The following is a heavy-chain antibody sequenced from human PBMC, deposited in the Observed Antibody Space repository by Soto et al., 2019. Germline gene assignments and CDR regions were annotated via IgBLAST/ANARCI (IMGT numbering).Heavy chain of an antibody. CDR2: ISAYNGNT. Sequence: ASVKVSCKASGYTFTSYGISWVRQAPGQGLEWMGWISAYNGNTNYAQKLQGRVTMTTDTSTSTAYMELRSLRSDDTAVYYCARDNYDSSGYYPSDAFDIWGQGTMVTVS. CDR1: GYTFTSYG. D-gene: IGHD3-22*01. J-gene: IGHJ3*02. V-gene: IGHV1-18*04. CDR3: ARDNYDSSGYYPSDAFDI.